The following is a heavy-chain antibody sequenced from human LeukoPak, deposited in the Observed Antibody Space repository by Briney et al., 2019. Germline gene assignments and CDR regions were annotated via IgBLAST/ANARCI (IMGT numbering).Heavy chain of an antibody. Sequence: SETLSLTCAVYGGSFSGYYWSWIRQPPGKGLEWIGYIYYSGSTNYNPSLKSRVTISVDTSKNQFSLKLSSVTAADTAVYYCARERDGYNPYYFDYWGQGTLVTVSS. J-gene: IGHJ4*02. CDR1: GGSFSGYY. V-gene: IGHV4-59*01. CDR2: IYYSGST. CDR3: ARERDGYNPYYFDY. D-gene: IGHD5-24*01.